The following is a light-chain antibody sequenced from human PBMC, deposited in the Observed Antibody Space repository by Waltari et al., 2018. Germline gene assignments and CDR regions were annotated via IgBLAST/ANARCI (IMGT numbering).Light chain of an antibody. CDR2: DAS. Sequence: QAVVTQEPSLTVSPGGTVTLTCDSSTETVTSGHYPCWFQQKPGQAPRTLIYDASNKHSWTPARFSGSLRGGKASLTLSGALPEDEAEYYCLLSSNGARIFGGGTKLTVL. CDR3: LLSSNGARI. V-gene: IGLV7-46*01. CDR1: TETVTSGHY. J-gene: IGLJ2*01.